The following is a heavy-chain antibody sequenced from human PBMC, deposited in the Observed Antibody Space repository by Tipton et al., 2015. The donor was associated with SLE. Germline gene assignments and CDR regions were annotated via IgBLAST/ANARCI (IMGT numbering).Heavy chain of an antibody. V-gene: IGHV4-59*01. CDR3: ARVRGRGYFQH. CDR2: IYYSGST. D-gene: IGHD3-10*01. Sequence: TLSLTCTVSGGSISSYYWSWIRQPPGEGLEWIGYIYYSGSTNYNPSLKSRVTISVDTSKNQFSLKLSSVTAADTAVYYCARVRGRGYFQHWGQGTLVTVSS. J-gene: IGHJ1*01. CDR1: GGSISSYY.